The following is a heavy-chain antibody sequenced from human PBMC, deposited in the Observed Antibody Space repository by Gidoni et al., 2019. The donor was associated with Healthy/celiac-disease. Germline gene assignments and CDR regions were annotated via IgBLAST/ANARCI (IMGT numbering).Heavy chain of an antibody. J-gene: IGHJ6*02. Sequence: QVQLVESGGGVVQPGRSLRLSCAASGFTFSSYGMHWVRQAPGKGLEWVAVISYDGSNKYYADSVKGRFTISRDNSKNTLYLQMNSLRAEDTAVYYCAKEDERRPENHYYGMDVWGQGTTVTVSS. V-gene: IGHV3-30*18. CDR3: AKEDERRPENHYYGMDV. CDR1: GFTFSSYG. CDR2: ISYDGSNK.